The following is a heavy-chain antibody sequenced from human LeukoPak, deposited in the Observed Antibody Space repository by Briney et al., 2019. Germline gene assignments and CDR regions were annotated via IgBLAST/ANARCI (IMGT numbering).Heavy chain of an antibody. CDR3: AKDHIFDNYYNSGYFDY. Sequence: PGGSLRLSCAASGFTFSSYAMSWVRQAPGKGLEWVSAISGSGGSTYYADSVKGRFTISRDNSKNTLYLQMNSLRAEDTAVYYCAKDHIFDNYYNSGYFDYWGQGTLVAVSS. CDR1: GFTFSSYA. J-gene: IGHJ4*02. CDR2: ISGSGGST. V-gene: IGHV3-23*01. D-gene: IGHD3-22*01.